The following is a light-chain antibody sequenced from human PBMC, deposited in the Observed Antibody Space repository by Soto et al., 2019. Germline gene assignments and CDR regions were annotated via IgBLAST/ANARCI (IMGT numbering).Light chain of an antibody. CDR1: QDIDSW. V-gene: IGKV1-5*03. CDR3: QQYNNYPWT. J-gene: IGKJ1*01. Sequence: DIQMTQSPSSVSASVGDTVTITCRASQDIDSWLAWYQQKPGKAPKLLIYKASSLESGVPSRFSGSGSGTEFTLTINSLQPDDFATYYCQQYNNYPWTFGQGTKVDIK. CDR2: KAS.